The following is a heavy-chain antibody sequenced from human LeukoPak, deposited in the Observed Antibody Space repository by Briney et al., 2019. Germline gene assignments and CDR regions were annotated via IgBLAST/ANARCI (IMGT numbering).Heavy chain of an antibody. CDR2: ITSSSSTI. Sequence: GGSLRLSCAASGFTFSTYTMNWVRQAPGKGLEWVSYITSSSSTIYYADSVRGRFTISRDNAKNSLYLQMNSLRAEDTAVYYCAKFGWGSHGFDIWGQGTMVTVSS. CDR3: AKFGWGSHGFDI. CDR1: GFTFSTYT. V-gene: IGHV3-48*04. D-gene: IGHD3-10*01. J-gene: IGHJ3*02.